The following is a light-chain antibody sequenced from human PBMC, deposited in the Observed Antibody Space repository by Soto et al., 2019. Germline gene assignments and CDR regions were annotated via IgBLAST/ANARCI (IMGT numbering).Light chain of an antibody. V-gene: IGLV1-44*01. Sequence: QSVLTQPPSASGTPGQRGTISCSGSSSNIAPNTVNWYQHLPGAAPQLLIFANDRRPPGVPDRFSGSRSGTSASLAISGLQSEDEADYYCAEWDDSLNGYVFGTGTKLTVL. J-gene: IGLJ1*01. CDR3: AEWDDSLNGYV. CDR2: AND. CDR1: SSNIAPNT.